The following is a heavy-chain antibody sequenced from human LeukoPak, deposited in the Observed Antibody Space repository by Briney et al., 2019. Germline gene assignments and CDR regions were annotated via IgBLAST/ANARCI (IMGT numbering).Heavy chain of an antibody. D-gene: IGHD5-12*01. J-gene: IGHJ4*02. CDR3: ARDDSGYDYYFDY. V-gene: IGHV1-2*06. CDR2: INPNSGGT. Sequence: ASVKVSCKASGYTFTGYYMHWVRQAHGQGLEWMGRINPNSGGTNYAQKFQGRVTMTRDTSISTAYMELSRLRSDDTAVYYCARDDSGYDYYFDYWGQGTLVTVSS. CDR1: GYTFTGYY.